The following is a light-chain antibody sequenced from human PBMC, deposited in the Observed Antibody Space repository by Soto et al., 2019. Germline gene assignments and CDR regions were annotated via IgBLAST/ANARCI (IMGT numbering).Light chain of an antibody. CDR1: QSVTNSY. V-gene: IGKV3-15*01. Sequence: EIVLTQSPGTLSLSPGERATLSCRASQSVTNSYLAWYQQKPGQAPRLLIFGASTRAAGIPARFSGSGSGTEFTLTISSLQSEDFAVYYCQQYSNWPHTFGGGTKVDI. CDR3: QQYSNWPHT. J-gene: IGKJ4*01. CDR2: GAS.